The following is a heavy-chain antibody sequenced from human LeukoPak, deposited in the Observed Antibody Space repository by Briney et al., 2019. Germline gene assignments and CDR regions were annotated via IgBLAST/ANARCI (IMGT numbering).Heavy chain of an antibody. D-gene: IGHD3-22*01. J-gene: IGHJ5*02. CDR1: GGTFSSYA. CDR2: IIPIFGTA. CDR3: AREFQGGAYYYDSSGYYYVPWFDP. Sequence: GASVKVSCKASGGTFSSYAISWVRQAPGQGLEWMGGIIPIFGTANYAQKFQGRVTITADESTSTAYMELSGLRSEDTAVYYCAREFQGGAYYYDSSGYYYVPWFDPWGQGTLVTVSS. V-gene: IGHV1-69*13.